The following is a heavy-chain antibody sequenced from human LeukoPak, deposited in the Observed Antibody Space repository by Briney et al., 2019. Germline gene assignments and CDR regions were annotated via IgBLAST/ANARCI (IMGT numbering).Heavy chain of an antibody. CDR1: GGSFTDYY. CDR3: ARVLWLGDNYHYMDV. Sequence: KPSETLSLTCAVYGGSFTDYYWSWIRQPPGKGLEWIGYINHSGRTHYNPSLKSRVTMSADTSKNQFSLKLSSVTAADTAVYYCARVLWLGDNYHYMDVWGKGTTVTVSS. J-gene: IGHJ6*03. D-gene: IGHD3-10*01. CDR2: INHSGRT. V-gene: IGHV4-59*01.